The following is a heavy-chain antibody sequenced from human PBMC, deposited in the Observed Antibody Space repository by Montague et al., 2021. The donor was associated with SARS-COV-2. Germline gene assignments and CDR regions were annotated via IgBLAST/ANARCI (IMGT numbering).Heavy chain of an antibody. V-gene: IGHV4-61*02. CDR2: IRTTGHT. CDR3: ARFGSGTLEFDL. D-gene: IGHD1-26*01. J-gene: IGHJ4*02. Sequence: TLSLTCTVSGASISTGIYDWSWIRQPAGKGLEWIGRIRTTGHTDYNSSLESRVFMSVDTSTNQFSLSLTSVTAADTAVYFCARFGSGTLEFDLWGQGNLVTVSS. CDR1: GASISTGIYD.